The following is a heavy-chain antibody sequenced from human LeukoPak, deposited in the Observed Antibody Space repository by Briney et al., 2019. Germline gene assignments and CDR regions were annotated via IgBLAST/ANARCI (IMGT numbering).Heavy chain of an antibody. CDR1: GFTFSSNP. Sequence: GGSLRLSCAGSGFTFSSNPLSWVRQAPGKGLEWVSAISGGGANTYYGDSVRGRFTISRDNSKNTLYLQMNTLRADDTAVYYCAATKPARRYFDYWGQGILVTDSS. D-gene: IGHD5-12*01. CDR2: ISGGGANT. V-gene: IGHV3-23*01. CDR3: AATKPARRYFDY. J-gene: IGHJ4*02.